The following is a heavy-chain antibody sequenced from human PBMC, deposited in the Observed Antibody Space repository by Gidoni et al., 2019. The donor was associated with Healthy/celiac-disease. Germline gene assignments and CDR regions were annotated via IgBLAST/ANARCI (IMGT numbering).Heavy chain of an antibody. CDR3: AKGKDYSSGWPPIDY. CDR1: GFTFDDYA. J-gene: IGHJ4*02. Sequence: EVKLVESGGGLVQPGRSLRLSCAASGFTFDDYAMHWVRQAPGKGLEWVSGISWNSGSIGYADSVKGRFTISRDNAKNSLYLQMNSLRAEDTALYYCAKGKDYSSGWPPIDYWGQGTLVTVSS. D-gene: IGHD6-19*01. CDR2: ISWNSGSI. V-gene: IGHV3-9*01.